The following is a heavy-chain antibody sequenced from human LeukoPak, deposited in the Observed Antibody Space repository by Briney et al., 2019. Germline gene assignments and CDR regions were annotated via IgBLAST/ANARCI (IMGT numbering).Heavy chain of an antibody. D-gene: IGHD3-10*01. CDR2: IYYSVST. CDR3: ARDRNLLWFGELSLDAFDI. Sequence: PSETLSLTCTVSGGSISSSSYYWGWIRQPPGKGLEWIVRIYYSVSTYYNPSLKSRVTISVDTSKNQFSLKLSSVTAADTAVYYCARDRNLLWFGELSLDAFDIWGQGTMVTVSS. V-gene: IGHV4-39*07. CDR1: GGSISSSSYY. J-gene: IGHJ3*02.